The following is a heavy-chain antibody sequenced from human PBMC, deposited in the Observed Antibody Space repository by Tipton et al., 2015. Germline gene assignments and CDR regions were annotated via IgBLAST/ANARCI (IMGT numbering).Heavy chain of an antibody. CDR2: ISYSGST. Sequence: TLSLTCTVSGAFINSYYWSWIRQPPGKGLEWIGYISYSGSTHYNPSFKSRVAISVDTSKNQFSLTLNSVTAADTAVYYCARSLFPETAGLENWFDPWGQGTLVTVSS. J-gene: IGHJ5*02. CDR3: ARSLFPETAGLENWFDP. D-gene: IGHD6-13*01. V-gene: IGHV4-59*01. CDR1: GAFINSYY.